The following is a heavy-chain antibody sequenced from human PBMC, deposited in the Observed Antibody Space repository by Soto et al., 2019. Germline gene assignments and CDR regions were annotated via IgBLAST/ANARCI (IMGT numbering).Heavy chain of an antibody. D-gene: IGHD6-19*01. Sequence: QVQLQESGPGLVKPSETLSLTCTVSGGSISSYYWSWIRQPPGKGLEWIGHIYYSGSTNYNPSLKSRVTISVDTSKNQFSLKLSSVTAADTAVYYCARDQAVAGYFDYWGQGTLVTVSS. CDR1: GGSISSYY. CDR2: IYYSGST. V-gene: IGHV4-59*01. J-gene: IGHJ4*02. CDR3: ARDQAVAGYFDY.